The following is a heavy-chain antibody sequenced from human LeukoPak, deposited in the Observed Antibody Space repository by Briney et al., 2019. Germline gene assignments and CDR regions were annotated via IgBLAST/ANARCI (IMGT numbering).Heavy chain of an antibody. CDR3: ARAELDNTGWYFDY. V-gene: IGHV5-51*01. D-gene: IGHD6-19*01. J-gene: IGHJ4*02. CDR1: AYRFTTNW. Sequence: GESLKISCMGSAYRFTTNWIAWVRQTHEKGLEWMGIIYPGDSDTRYSPSFQGQVTISVDKSINTAYLQWTSLKVSDTAIYYCARAELDNTGWYFDYWGQGTLVTVSS. CDR2: IYPGDSDT.